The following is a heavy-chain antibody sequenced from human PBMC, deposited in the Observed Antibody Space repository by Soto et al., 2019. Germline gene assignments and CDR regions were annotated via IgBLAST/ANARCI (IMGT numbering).Heavy chain of an antibody. Sequence: GGSLRLSCAASGFSFSTYWIDWVRQAPGKGLVWVSRINSDGSKIDYADSVKGRFTISRDNARNTLNLQMNSLTAEDTAIYYCARAGPSPSYQYTLDVWGQGTTVTVSS. CDR3: ARAGPSPSYQYTLDV. CDR2: INSDGSKI. V-gene: IGHV3-74*01. CDR1: GFSFSTYW. D-gene: IGHD2-2*01. J-gene: IGHJ6*02.